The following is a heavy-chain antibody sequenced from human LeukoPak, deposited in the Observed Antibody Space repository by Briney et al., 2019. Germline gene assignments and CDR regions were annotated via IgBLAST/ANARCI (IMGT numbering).Heavy chain of an antibody. CDR2: ISSSSSYI. CDR3: ARESRTSAADDY. V-gene: IGHV3-21*01. CDR1: GFTFSTNA. D-gene: IGHD6-13*01. J-gene: IGHJ4*02. Sequence: GGSLRLSCVASGFTFSTNAMSWVRQAPGKGLEWVSSISSSSSYIYYADSVKGRFTISRDNAKDSLYLQMNSLRAEDTAVYYCARESRTSAADDYWGQGTLVTVSS.